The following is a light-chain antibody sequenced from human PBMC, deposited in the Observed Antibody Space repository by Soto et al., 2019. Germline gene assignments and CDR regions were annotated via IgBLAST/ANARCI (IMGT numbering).Light chain of an antibody. Sequence: QSSPTLSASVGNRVTISCLASQSITGWLAWFQQKPGKAPKLLISKASKLESGVPSRFSGSGSGTDFTLTISGLPPDDFVCFSCRKYNPNSPSGFG. J-gene: IGKJ1*01. CDR1: QSITGW. V-gene: IGKV1-5*03. CDR3: RKYNPNSPSG. CDR2: KAS.